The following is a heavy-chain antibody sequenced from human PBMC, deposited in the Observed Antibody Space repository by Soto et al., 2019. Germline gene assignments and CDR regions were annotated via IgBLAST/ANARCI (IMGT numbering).Heavy chain of an antibody. CDR1: GGSISPSY. CDR2: IYYTGNT. D-gene: IGHD2-2*03. V-gene: IGHV4-59*01. J-gene: IGHJ4*02. Sequence: QVRLQESGPGLVKPSETLSLTCTVSGGSISPSYWNWVRQPPGKRPEWIGCIYYTGNTHYNPSLQSRATISRDTSKNHFSLELTSVTAADTAMYFCAAGLDHNKVGYWGQGTLVTVSS. CDR3: AAGLDHNKVGY.